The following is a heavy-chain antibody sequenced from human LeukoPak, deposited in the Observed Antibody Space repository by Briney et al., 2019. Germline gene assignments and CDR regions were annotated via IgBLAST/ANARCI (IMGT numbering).Heavy chain of an antibody. V-gene: IGHV3-74*03. J-gene: IGHJ4*02. CDR1: GFTFSSYW. D-gene: IGHD3-10*01. CDR3: ARVDGSGDYFDY. CDR2: IHRDGSST. Sequence: GGSLRLSCAASGFTFSSYWMHWVRQAPGKGLVWVSRIHRDGSSTTYADSVKGRFTVSRDNAKNTLYLQMNSLRAEDTAVYYCARVDGSGDYFDYWGQGTLVTVSS.